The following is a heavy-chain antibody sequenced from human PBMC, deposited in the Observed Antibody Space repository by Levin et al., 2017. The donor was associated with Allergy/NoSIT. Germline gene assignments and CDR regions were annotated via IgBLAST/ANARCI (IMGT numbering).Heavy chain of an antibody. CDR2: ISFDGSNK. V-gene: IGHV3-30*04. Sequence: GESLKISCAASGFTFSNYAMHWVRQAPGKGLEWVALISFDGSNKYYADSVKGRFTISRDNSKNTLYLQMNSLRAEDTAVYYCARWRSGWYFDYWGQGTLVTVSS. D-gene: IGHD6-19*01. CDR3: ARWRSGWYFDY. J-gene: IGHJ4*02. CDR1: GFTFSNYA.